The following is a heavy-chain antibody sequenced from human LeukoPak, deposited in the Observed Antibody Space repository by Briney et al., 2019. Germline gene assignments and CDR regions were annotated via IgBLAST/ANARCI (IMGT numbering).Heavy chain of an antibody. CDR2: IIPILGIA. D-gene: IGHD6-19*01. CDR1: GGTFSSYA. CDR3: ARVGIAVADLFDY. V-gene: IGHV1-69*04. Sequence: VASVKVSCKASGGTFSSYAISWVRQAPGQGLEWMGRIIPILGIANYAQKFQGRVTITADKSTSTAYMELSSLRSEDTAVYYCARVGIAVADLFDYWGQGTLVTVSP. J-gene: IGHJ4*02.